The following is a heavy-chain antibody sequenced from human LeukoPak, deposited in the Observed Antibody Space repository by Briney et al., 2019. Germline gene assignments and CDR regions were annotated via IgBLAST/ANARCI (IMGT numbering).Heavy chain of an antibody. CDR3: ITGFSAVSHDGY. Sequence: GGSLRLSCAASGFTFSSYAMSWVRQAPGKGLEWVGRIKSKAGGGTADYAAPVKGRFSISRDDSENTLYLQMNSLKTEDTAVYYCITGFSAVSHDGYWGQGTLVTVSS. J-gene: IGHJ4*02. D-gene: IGHD3-3*02. V-gene: IGHV3-15*01. CDR1: GFTFSSYA. CDR2: IKSKAGGGTA.